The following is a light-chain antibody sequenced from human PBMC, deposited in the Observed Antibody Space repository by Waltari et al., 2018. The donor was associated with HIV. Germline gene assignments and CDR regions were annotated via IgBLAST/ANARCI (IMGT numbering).Light chain of an antibody. CDR3: SSFATSDTLL. J-gene: IGLJ2*01. V-gene: IGLV2-14*01. Sequence: QSALTQPASVSGSPGQSITIPCPGTSDDIGLYNFVSWYQKHPDKAPQLIIYGNTNRPSGVSYRFSGSKSDNTASLTISGLQAEDEADYYCSSFATSDTLLFGGGTKLTVL. CDR1: SDDIGLYNF. CDR2: GNT.